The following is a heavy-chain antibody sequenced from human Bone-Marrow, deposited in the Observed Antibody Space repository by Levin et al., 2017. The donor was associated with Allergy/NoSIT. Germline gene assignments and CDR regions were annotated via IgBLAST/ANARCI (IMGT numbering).Heavy chain of an antibody. V-gene: IGHV3-30*03. J-gene: IGHJ6*02. CDR2: ISSDGRNT. CDR1: GFRFRVSG. Sequence: SLPLSCAGSGFRFRVSGVHWVRQAPGEGLEWVAVISSDGRNTYYADSVKGRFTISRDNSKNTVYLQMNSLRPEDTAMYYSWVYDAPIGNFDEMDVWGPGTTVTVSS. CDR3: WVYDAPIGNFDEMDV. D-gene: IGHD2-8*01.